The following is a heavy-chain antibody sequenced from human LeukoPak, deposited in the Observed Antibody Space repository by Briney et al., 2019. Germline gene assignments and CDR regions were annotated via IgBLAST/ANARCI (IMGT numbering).Heavy chain of an antibody. V-gene: IGHV3-48*03. CDR2: ISSGGSTI. Sequence: GGSLRLSCVASGFTFSSFEMKWVRQAPGKGLEWVSYISSGGSTIYYADSVKGRFTISRDNAKNSLYLQMNSLRAEDTAVYYCARVFGFRGYVDYWGQGTLVTVSS. D-gene: IGHD5-12*01. CDR3: ARVFGFRGYVDY. J-gene: IGHJ4*02. CDR1: GFTFSSFE.